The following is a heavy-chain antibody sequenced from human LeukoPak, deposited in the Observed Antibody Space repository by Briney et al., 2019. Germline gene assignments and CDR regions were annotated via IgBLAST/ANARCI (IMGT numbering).Heavy chain of an antibody. CDR1: GFTFSSYA. Sequence: GGSLRLSCATSGFTFSSYAMSWVRQAPGKGLEWVAVISYAGSETYYADSVKGRFTISRDNSKNTLYLQMNSLRTEDTAVYYCARTNYFDYWGQGTLVTVSS. J-gene: IGHJ4*02. CDR2: ISYAGSET. CDR3: ARTNYFDY. V-gene: IGHV3-30*04.